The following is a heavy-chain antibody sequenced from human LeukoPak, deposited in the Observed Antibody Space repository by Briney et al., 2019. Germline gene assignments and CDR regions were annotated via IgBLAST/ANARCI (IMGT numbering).Heavy chain of an antibody. CDR1: GFTFSSYA. V-gene: IGHV3-30*04. D-gene: IGHD6-13*01. Sequence: GGSLRPSCAASGFTFSSYAMHWVRQAPGKGLEWVAIISFDGSKKDYADSVKGRFTISRDNAKKSLYLQMNRQRADDTAVYHCARVRSAAAGPLDYWGQGTLVTVSS. CDR3: ARVRSAAAGPLDY. J-gene: IGHJ4*02. CDR2: ISFDGSKK.